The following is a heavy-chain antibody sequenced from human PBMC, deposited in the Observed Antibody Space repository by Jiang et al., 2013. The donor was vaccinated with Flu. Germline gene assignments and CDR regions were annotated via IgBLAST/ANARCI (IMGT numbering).Heavy chain of an antibody. J-gene: IGHJ4*02. V-gene: IGHV3-33*01. CDR2: IWYDGSNK. CDR1: GFTFSSYG. CDR3: ARNDVVVTAITPFDY. Sequence: SLRLSCAASGFTFSSYGMHWVRQAPGKGLEWVAVIWYDGSNKYYADSVKGRFTISRDNSKNTLYLQMNSLRAEDTAVYYCARNDVVVTAITPFDYWGQGTLVTVSS. D-gene: IGHD2-21*02.